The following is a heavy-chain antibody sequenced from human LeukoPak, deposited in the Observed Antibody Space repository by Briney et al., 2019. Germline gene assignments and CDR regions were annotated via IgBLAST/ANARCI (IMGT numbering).Heavy chain of an antibody. D-gene: IGHD6-13*01. CDR2: ISGSGGST. J-gene: IGHJ4*02. Sequence: GGSLRLSCAASGFTFSSYAMSWVRQAPGKGLEWVSAISGSGGSTYYADSVKGRFTISRDNSKNTLYLQMNSLRAEDTAVYYCAKLKYGIAAAGTEPDYWGQGTLVTVSS. CDR1: GFTFSSYA. V-gene: IGHV3-23*01. CDR3: AKLKYGIAAAGTEPDY.